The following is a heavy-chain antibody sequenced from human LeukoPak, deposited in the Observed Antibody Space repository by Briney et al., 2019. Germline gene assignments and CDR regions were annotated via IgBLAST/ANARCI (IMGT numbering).Heavy chain of an antibody. D-gene: IGHD3-10*01. CDR3: ARGSGSYYNFDY. Sequence: GGSLRLSCAASGFIFTDYWMYWVRQAPGRGLAWVANIKEDGSEKNYVDSVKGRFTISRDNAKNSVYLQMNSLRAEDTAVYYCARGSGSYYNFDYWGQGTLVTVSS. CDR2: IKEDGSEK. J-gene: IGHJ4*02. V-gene: IGHV3-7*01. CDR1: GFIFTDYW.